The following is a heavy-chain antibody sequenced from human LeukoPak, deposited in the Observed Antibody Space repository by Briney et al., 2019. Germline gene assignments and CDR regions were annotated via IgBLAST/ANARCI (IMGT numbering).Heavy chain of an antibody. J-gene: IGHJ4*02. V-gene: IGHV4-39*07. Sequence: SETLSLTCTVSGGSISSSSYYWGWIRQPPGKGLEWVGSIYYNGNTYYNPSLKSRVTISVDTSKNQFSLKLSSVTAADTAVYYCARVGTYGSGSYLSWLDYWGQGTLVTVSS. CDR2: IYYNGNT. CDR3: ARVGTYGSGSYLSWLDY. CDR1: GGSISSSSYY. D-gene: IGHD3-10*01.